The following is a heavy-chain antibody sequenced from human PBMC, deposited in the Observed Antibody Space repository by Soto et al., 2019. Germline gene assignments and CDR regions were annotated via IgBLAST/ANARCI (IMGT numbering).Heavy chain of an antibody. V-gene: IGHV5-51*01. CDR1: GYSFPTYW. D-gene: IGHD6-19*01. CDR3: ARVPDSSLGTMDV. Sequence: GESLKISCKGSGYSFPTYWIVWVRHLPGQGLEWMGVMFPGDSDTRYSPSFQGQVTMSADPSTNTAYLEWSSLKAADSAMYYCARVPDSSLGTMDVWGQGTTVTVSS. J-gene: IGHJ6*02. CDR2: MFPGDSDT.